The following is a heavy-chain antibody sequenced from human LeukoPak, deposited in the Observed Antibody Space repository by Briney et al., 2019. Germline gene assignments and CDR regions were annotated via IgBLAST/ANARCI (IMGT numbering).Heavy chain of an antibody. CDR2: MHTSGST. V-gene: IGHV4-4*07. Sequence: SETLSLTCTVSGGSISSYYWSWIRQPAGKGLEWIGRMHTSGSTNYNPSLKSRVTMSEDTSKNQFSLKLSSVTAADTAVYYCARERTLFPGDSSGYFDYWGQGTLVTVSS. CDR1: GGSISSYY. D-gene: IGHD3-22*01. CDR3: ARERTLFPGDSSGYFDY. J-gene: IGHJ4*02.